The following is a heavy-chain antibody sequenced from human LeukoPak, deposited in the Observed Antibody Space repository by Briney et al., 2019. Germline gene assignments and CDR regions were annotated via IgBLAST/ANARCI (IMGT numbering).Heavy chain of an antibody. Sequence: PSETLSLTCTVSGGSISSYFWSWVRQPAGKGLEWIGRIYIGGTTNYNPSLKSRLTMSVDTSKGQFSLNLSSVTTADTAVYYCARECNSSRYFDCWGQGTLVTVSS. CDR2: IYIGGTT. J-gene: IGHJ4*02. D-gene: IGHD6-13*01. V-gene: IGHV4-4*07. CDR1: GGSISSYF. CDR3: ARECNSSRYFDC.